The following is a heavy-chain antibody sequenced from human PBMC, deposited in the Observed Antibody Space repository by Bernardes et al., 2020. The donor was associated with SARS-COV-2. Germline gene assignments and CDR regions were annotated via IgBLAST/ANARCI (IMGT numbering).Heavy chain of an antibody. J-gene: IGHJ5*02. V-gene: IGHV4-61*02. D-gene: IGHD2-2*01. Sequence: SETLSLTCTVSGGSISSDVYYWAWIRQPTGKGLEWIGRLYNNGATKYNPSLKSRVTISADTSKNQLSLKVTSVTAADTAVYYCARAGPAPSCTSTSCYPNWFDPWGQGTLVTVSS. CDR3: ARAGPAPSCTSTSCYPNWFDP. CDR1: GGSISSDVYY. CDR2: LYNNGAT.